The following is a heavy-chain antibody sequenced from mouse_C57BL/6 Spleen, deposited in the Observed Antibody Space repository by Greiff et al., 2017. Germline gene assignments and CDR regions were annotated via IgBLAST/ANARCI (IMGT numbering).Heavy chain of an antibody. Sequence: VKLQESGAELARPGASVKLSCKASGYTFTSYGISWVKQRTGQGLEWIGMIHPNSGSTNYNEKFKSKATLTVDKSSSTAYMQLSSLTTEDSAVYYCARGIYAMDYWGQGTSVTVSS. CDR3: ARGIYAMDY. CDR1: GYTFTSYG. CDR2: IHPNSGST. V-gene: IGHV1-81*01. J-gene: IGHJ4*01.